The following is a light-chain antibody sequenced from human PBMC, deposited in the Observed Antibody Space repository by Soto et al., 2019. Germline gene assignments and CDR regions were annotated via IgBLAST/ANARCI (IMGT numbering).Light chain of an antibody. Sequence: EIGLTQSPGTLSLSPGERVTLSCRASQSVSSSYLAWYQQKPGQAPRLLIYGASSRATGIPDRFSGSGSGTDFTLTISRLEPEDFAVYYCQQYGSSPRTFGQGTRWIS. V-gene: IGKV3-20*01. CDR3: QQYGSSPRT. CDR2: GAS. J-gene: IGKJ1*01. CDR1: QSVSSSY.